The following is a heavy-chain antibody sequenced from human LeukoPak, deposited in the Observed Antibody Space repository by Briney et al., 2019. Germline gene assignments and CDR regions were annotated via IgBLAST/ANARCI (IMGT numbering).Heavy chain of an antibody. CDR1: GGTFSSYA. J-gene: IGHJ6*04. V-gene: IGHV1-69*13. Sequence: SVKVSCKASGGTFSSYAISWVRQAPGQGLEWMGGIIPIFGTANYAQKFQGRVTITADESTSTAYMELSSLRSEDTAVYYCARGYCSSTSCYVGLDVWGKGTTVTVPS. D-gene: IGHD2-2*01. CDR3: ARGYCSSTSCYVGLDV. CDR2: IIPIFGTA.